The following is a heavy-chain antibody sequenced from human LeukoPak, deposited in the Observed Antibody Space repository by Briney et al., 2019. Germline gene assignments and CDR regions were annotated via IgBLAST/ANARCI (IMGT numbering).Heavy chain of an antibody. CDR3: ARGAKRYYGSGNFDY. J-gene: IGHJ4*02. D-gene: IGHD3-10*01. V-gene: IGHV4-59*01. CDR1: GGSISSYY. CDR2: IYYSGST. Sequence: SETLSLTCTVSGGSISSYYWSWIRQPPGKGLEWIGYIYYSGSTNCNPSLKSRVTISVDTSKNQFSLKLSSVTAADTAVYYCARGAKRYYGSGNFDYWGQGTLVTVSS.